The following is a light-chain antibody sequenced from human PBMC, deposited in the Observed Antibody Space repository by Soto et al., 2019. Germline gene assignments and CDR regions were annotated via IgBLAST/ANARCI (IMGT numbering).Light chain of an antibody. Sequence: EVVLTQSPATLSLSPGERATLSCRASENFRTFVAWYQQKPGQAPRLLIYGASNRATGIPARFSGSGSGTDFTLTISNLEPEDFAVYYCQQHSHWPPWTFGQGTKVDIK. CDR2: GAS. CDR3: QQHSHWPPWT. V-gene: IGKV3-11*01. CDR1: ENFRTF. J-gene: IGKJ1*01.